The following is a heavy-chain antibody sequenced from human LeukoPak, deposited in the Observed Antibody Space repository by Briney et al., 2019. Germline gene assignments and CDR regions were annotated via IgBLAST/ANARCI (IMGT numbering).Heavy chain of an antibody. CDR2: INHSGST. CDR3: AIPGYSSSWYGIDY. CDR1: GGSFSGYY. V-gene: IGHV4-34*01. D-gene: IGHD6-13*01. J-gene: IGHJ4*02. Sequence: SETLSLTCAVYGGSFSGYYWSWIRQPPGKGLEWIGEINHSGSTNYNPSLKSRVTIPVDTSKNQFSLKLSSVTAADTAVYYCAIPGYSSSWYGIDYWGQGTLVTVSS.